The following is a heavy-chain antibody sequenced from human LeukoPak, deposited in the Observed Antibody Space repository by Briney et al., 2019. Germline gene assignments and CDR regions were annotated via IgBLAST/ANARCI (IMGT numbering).Heavy chain of an antibody. Sequence: GESLKISCKGSGYSFTSYWIAWVRQMLGKALEWMGIIYPGDSDTRYSPSFQGQVTTSAHKSISTPYLQWSSLKASDTAMYYCARRFPGLGYDPWGQGTLVTVSS. V-gene: IGHV5-51*01. CDR3: ARRFPGLGYDP. CDR1: GYSFTSYW. D-gene: IGHD2-15*01. J-gene: IGHJ5*02. CDR2: IYPGDSDT.